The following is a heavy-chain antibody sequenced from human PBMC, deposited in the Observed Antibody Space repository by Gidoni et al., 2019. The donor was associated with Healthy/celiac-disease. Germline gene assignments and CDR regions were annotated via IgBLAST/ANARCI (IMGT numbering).Heavy chain of an antibody. V-gene: IGHV3-23*01. CDR1: GFTFSSYA. J-gene: IGHJ4*02. CDR2: IRGSGGST. CDR3: AKEALWFGELLSY. D-gene: IGHD3-10*01. Sequence: EVQLLESGGGLVQPGGSLRRSCAASGFTFSSYAMSWVSQAPGQGLEWVSAIRGSGGSTYYTDSVKGRFTISRDNSKNTLYLQMNSLRAEDTAVYYCAKEALWFGELLSYWGQGTLVTVSS.